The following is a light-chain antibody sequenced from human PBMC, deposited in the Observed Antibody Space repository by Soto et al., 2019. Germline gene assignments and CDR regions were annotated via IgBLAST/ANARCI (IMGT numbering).Light chain of an antibody. V-gene: IGKV3-15*01. J-gene: IGKJ5*01. Sequence: MTQSPTTLSVGHREKDTPSRRASQSVSSNLAWYQQKPGQAPRLLIYGASTRATGIPARFSGSGSGTEFTLTISSLQSEDFAVYYCQQYNNWPPVTFGQGTRLEIK. CDR1: QSVSSN. CDR3: QQYNNWPPVT. CDR2: GAS.